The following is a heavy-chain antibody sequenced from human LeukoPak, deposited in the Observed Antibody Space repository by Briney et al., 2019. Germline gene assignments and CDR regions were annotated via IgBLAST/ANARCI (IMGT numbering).Heavy chain of an antibody. CDR2: ISYDGSNK. CDR3: ARDAYYDFWSGHLY. Sequence: GRSLRLSCAASGFTFSSYAMHWVRQAPGKGLEWVAVISYDGSNKYYADSVKGRFTISRDNSKNTLYLQINSLRAEDTAVYYCARDAYYDFWSGHLYWGQGTLVTVSS. D-gene: IGHD3-3*01. CDR1: GFTFSSYA. V-gene: IGHV3-30-3*01. J-gene: IGHJ4*02.